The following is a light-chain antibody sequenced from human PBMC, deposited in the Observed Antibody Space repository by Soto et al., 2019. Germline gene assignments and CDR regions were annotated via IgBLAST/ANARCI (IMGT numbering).Light chain of an antibody. V-gene: IGKV3-20*01. Sequence: IVLTQSPVXLPLSPGERATLSCRASQTGSNSYLAWYQHKSGQAPRLLIYGVYTRASGIPDRFSGSGSGTEFTLTITRLEPEDSAVYFCQHYGYSQWTFGQGTKVDIK. J-gene: IGKJ1*01. CDR3: QHYGYSQWT. CDR1: QTGSNSY. CDR2: GVY.